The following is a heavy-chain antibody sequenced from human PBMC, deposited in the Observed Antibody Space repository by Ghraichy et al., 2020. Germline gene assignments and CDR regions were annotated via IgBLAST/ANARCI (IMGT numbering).Heavy chain of an antibody. Sequence: ASVKVSCKASGYTFTEYYVHWVRQAPGQGLEWMGVINHSGGSTTHAQELQDRVTLTRDTSTNTVYMEMKSLRSEDTAVYYCARGRGSPRAYYYGMDVWGQGTTVTVSS. CDR2: INHSGGST. D-gene: IGHD3-10*01. CDR3: ARGRGSPRAYYYGMDV. CDR1: GYTFTEYY. J-gene: IGHJ6*02. V-gene: IGHV1-46*04.